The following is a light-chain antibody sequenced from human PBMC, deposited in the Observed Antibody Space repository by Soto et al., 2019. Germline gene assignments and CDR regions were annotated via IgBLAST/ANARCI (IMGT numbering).Light chain of an antibody. CDR3: QHYGSSPIFT. V-gene: IGKV3-20*01. Sequence: EIVLTQSPGTLSLSPGERATLSCRASQSVSSSYLAWYQQKPGQAPRLLIYGASSRVTGIPDRFSGSGSGTVFTLTNSRLEPEDVAVYYYQHYGSSPIFTFGPGAKVDI. J-gene: IGKJ3*01. CDR1: QSVSSSY. CDR2: GAS.